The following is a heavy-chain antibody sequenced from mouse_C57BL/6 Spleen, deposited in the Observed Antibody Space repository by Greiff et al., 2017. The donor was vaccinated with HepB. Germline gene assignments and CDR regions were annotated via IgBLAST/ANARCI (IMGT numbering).Heavy chain of an antibody. CDR2: IDPETGGT. D-gene: IGHD2-3*01. J-gene: IGHJ3*01. CDR1: GYTFTDYE. Sequence: VQLQQSGAELVRPGASVTLSCKASGYTFTDYEMHWVKQTPVHGLEWIGAIDPETGGTAYNQKFKGKAILTADKSSSTAYMELRSLTSEDSAVYYCTKGALDCYYAWFAYWGQVTLVTVSA. V-gene: IGHV1-15*01. CDR3: TKGALDCYYAWFAY.